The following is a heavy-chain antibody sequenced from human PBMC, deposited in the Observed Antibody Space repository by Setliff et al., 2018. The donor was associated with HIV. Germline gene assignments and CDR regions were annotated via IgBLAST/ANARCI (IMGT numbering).Heavy chain of an antibody. Sequence: SETLSLTCTVSGGSISSYYWSWIRQPAGKGLEWIGRIYTSGSTNYNPSLKSRVTISEDMSKNQFSLELSSVTAADTAVYYCAREEKLSAVAGTMYYYYAMDVWGQGTTVTVSS. V-gene: IGHV4-4*07. D-gene: IGHD6-19*01. J-gene: IGHJ6*02. CDR3: AREEKLSAVAGTMYYYYAMDV. CDR1: GGSISSYY. CDR2: IYTSGST.